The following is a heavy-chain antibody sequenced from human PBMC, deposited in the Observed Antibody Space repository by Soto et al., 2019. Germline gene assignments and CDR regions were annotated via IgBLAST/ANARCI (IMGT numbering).Heavy chain of an antibody. D-gene: IGHD2-8*01. J-gene: IGHJ3*02. CDR2: ISAYNGKR. CDR1: GYPFTSYG. V-gene: IGHV1-18*01. Sequence: GQLLQSGDEVKTPGASVRVSCRASGYPFTSYGISWVRQAPGQGLEWVAWISAYNGKRDTAQKFQGRVTMTLDTSTDTAHRAGGAMKSPDTAVYFCARGLMVVSIHDAFEMWGQGTRVPVSS. CDR3: ARGLMVVSIHDAFEM.